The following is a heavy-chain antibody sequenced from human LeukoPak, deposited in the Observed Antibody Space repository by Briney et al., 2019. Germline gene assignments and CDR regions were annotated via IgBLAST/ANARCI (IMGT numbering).Heavy chain of an antibody. CDR1: GFTFSSYW. V-gene: IGHV3-23*01. CDR2: ISNSGGTT. CDR3: AKINTVTNNFDL. J-gene: IGHJ4*02. Sequence: GGSLRLSCAASGFTFSSYWMSWVRQAPGKGLDWVSSISNSGGTTYYADSVQGRFTVSRDNSKSMLYLQMNSLRAEDSAVYSCAKINTVTNNFDLRGQGTLVTVSS. D-gene: IGHD4-17*01.